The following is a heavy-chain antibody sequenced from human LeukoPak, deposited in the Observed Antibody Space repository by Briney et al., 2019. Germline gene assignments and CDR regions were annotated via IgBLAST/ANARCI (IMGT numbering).Heavy chain of an antibody. CDR2: ISGSGDNT. V-gene: IGHV3-23*01. D-gene: IGHD3-10*01. J-gene: IGHJ6*02. CDR1: GLTFSNYA. CDR3: ARFPMVRGVMGYYYGMDV. Sequence: GGSLRLSCATSGLTFSNYAMSWVRQAPGQGLDWVSSISGSGDNTYYSDSVKGRFTISRDNSKNTLYLQMNSLRAEDTAVYYCARFPMVRGVMGYYYGMDVWGQGTTVTVSS.